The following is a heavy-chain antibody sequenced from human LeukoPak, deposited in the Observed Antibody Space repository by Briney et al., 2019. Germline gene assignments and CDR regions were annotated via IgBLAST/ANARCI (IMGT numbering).Heavy chain of an antibody. D-gene: IGHD1-26*01. Sequence: GGSLRLSCAGSGFTFSHFGMHWVRKSPDKGLERVAVIANDGSKQFYADSVKGRFIISRANSENTLYLEMNSLRSEDTAMYYCAKDGIGITNMNGIWTFDLWGQGTRVTVSS. J-gene: IGHJ4*02. CDR1: GFTFSHFG. CDR3: AKDGIGITNMNGIWTFDL. V-gene: IGHV3-30*18. CDR2: IANDGSKQ.